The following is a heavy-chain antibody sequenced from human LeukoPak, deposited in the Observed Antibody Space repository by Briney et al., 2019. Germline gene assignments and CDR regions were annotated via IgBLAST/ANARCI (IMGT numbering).Heavy chain of an antibody. CDR2: IYTSGST. Sequence: SETLSLTCTVSGGSINSGSYYWSWIRQPAGEGLEWIGRIYTSGSTNYNPPLKSRVTISGDTSKNQFSLKLSSVTAADTAVYYCARDNRYDSGSYYSYYNMDVWGQGTTVTVSS. CDR3: ARDNRYDSGSYYSYYNMDV. J-gene: IGHJ6*02. V-gene: IGHV4-61*02. D-gene: IGHD3-10*01. CDR1: GGSINSGSYY.